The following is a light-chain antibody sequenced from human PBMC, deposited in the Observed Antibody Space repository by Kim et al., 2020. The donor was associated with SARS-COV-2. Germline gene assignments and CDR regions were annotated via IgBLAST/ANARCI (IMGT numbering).Light chain of an antibody. J-gene: IGKJ1*01. CDR2: TAT. V-gene: IGKV3-20*01. Sequence: LCPRERAALTCRASQRFRGNYLAWYQQKHGQAPMLLNYTATTRATGIPDRFSGSGSGTYFTLTVSRLEPVDFAVYYCQQYGDPTRTFGQGTKLEIK. CDR3: QQYGDPTRT. CDR1: QRFRGNY.